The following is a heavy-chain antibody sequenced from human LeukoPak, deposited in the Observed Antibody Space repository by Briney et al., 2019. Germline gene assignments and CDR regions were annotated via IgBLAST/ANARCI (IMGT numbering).Heavy chain of an antibody. CDR1: GFRVSDYY. CDR2: IRDSGEA. J-gene: IGHJ5*02. CDR3: ARDRAANQDWVEFDP. Sequence: LGGSLRLSCAVSGFRVSDYYMSWVRQAPGKGLEWVGLIRDSGEAFYADFARGRFAISRDESENTLYLQMNSLRVEVTAVYFCARDRAANQDWVEFDPWGQGTPVIVSS. D-gene: IGHD3/OR15-3a*01. V-gene: IGHV3-66*03.